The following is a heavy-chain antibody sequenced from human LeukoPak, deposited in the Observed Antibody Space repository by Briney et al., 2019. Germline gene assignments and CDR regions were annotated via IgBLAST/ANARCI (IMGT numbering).Heavy chain of an antibody. V-gene: IGHV1-2*02. CDR1: GYTFTGYY. CDR2: INPNSGGT. CDR3: GRSVQLIRRSDFWSGVLY. D-gene: IGHD3-3*01. Sequence: ASVTVSCKASGYTFTGYYMHWVRQAPGQGLEWMGWINPNSGGTNYAQKFQGRVTMTRDTSISTAYMELSKLRSDDTAVYYCGRSVQLIRRSDFWSGVLYWGQGTLVTVSS. J-gene: IGHJ4*02.